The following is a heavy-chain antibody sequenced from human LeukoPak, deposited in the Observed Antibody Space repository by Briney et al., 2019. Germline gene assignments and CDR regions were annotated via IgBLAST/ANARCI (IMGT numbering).Heavy chain of an antibody. CDR2: IIPISGTA. Sequence: SVKVSCKASGGTFSSYAISWVRQAPGQGLEWMGGIIPISGTANYAQKFQGRVTITAGESTSTAYMELRSLRSDDTAVYYCARGQGGATTRWNYWGQGTLVTVSS. CDR1: GGTFSSYA. V-gene: IGHV1-69*01. J-gene: IGHJ4*02. D-gene: IGHD1-26*01. CDR3: ARGQGGATTRWNY.